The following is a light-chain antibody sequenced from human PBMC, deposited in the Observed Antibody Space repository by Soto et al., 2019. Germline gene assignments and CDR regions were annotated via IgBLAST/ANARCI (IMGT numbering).Light chain of an antibody. J-gene: IGLJ1*01. CDR3: SSYTSRSTSV. V-gene: IGLV2-14*01. CDR2: EVN. Sequence: QSALTQPDSVSGSPGQSITLSCTGTSSDIGGYNYVSWYQQHPGEAPKLMIFEVNNRPSGVSHRFSGSKSGNTASLTISGLQAEDEADYYCSSYTSRSTSVFGGGTKVTVL. CDR1: SSDIGGYNY.